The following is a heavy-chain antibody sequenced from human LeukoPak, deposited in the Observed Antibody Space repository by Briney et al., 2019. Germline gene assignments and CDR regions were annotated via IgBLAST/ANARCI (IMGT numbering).Heavy chain of an antibody. CDR2: IKQDGSES. CDR3: AKDSYCKGDI. V-gene: IGHV3-7*01. J-gene: IGHJ4*02. Sequence: PAGSLTLSCAASGFSFSSYWMSWVRQAPGKGLEWVANIKQDGSESNYVGSVKGRFTISRDNAKNSLYLQMNSLRAEDTAVYYCAKDSYCKGDIWGQGTLVTVSS. D-gene: IGHD2-21*01. CDR1: GFSFSSYW.